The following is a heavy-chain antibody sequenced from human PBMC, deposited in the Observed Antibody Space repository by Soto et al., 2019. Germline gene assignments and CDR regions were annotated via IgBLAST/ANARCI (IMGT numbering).Heavy chain of an antibody. CDR1: GGSISSGGYY. D-gene: IGHD6-19*01. CDR2: IYYSGST. V-gene: IGHV4-31*03. J-gene: IGHJ5*02. CDR3: ARTHRAVAGPSANWFDP. Sequence: PSETLSLTCTVSGGSISSGGYYWSWIRQHPGKGLEWIGYIYYSGSTYYNPSLKSRVTISVDTSKNQFSLKLSSLTAAYTAAYYCARTHRAVAGPSANWFDPLGQGTLVTVSS.